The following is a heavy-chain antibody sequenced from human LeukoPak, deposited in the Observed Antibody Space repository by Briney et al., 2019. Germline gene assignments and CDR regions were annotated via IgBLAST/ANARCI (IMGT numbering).Heavy chain of an antibody. D-gene: IGHD3-10*01. V-gene: IGHV3-23*01. Sequence: PGGSLRLSCAASGFTFSSYDMNWVRQAPGKGLEWVSNISNSGGSTYYADSVKDRFTISRDNSKNTLYLQMNSLRAEDTAVYYCAKHRGYFYGSGSYDGYWGQGTLVTVSS. CDR3: AKHRGYFYGSGSYDGY. CDR1: GFTFSSYD. CDR2: ISNSGGST. J-gene: IGHJ4*02.